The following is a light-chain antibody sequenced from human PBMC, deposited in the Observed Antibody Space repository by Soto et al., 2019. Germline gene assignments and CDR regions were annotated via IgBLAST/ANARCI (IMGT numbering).Light chain of an antibody. J-gene: IGLJ3*02. V-gene: IGLV2-23*02. Sequence: QLVLTQPASVSGSPGQSITISCTGTSSDVGSYNLVSWYQHHPGKAPKLMIYEVSKRPSGVSNRFSGSKSGNTASLTISGLQAEDEADYYCCSYAGSSTGVFGGGTKLTVL. CDR2: EVS. CDR3: CSYAGSSTGV. CDR1: SSDVGSYNL.